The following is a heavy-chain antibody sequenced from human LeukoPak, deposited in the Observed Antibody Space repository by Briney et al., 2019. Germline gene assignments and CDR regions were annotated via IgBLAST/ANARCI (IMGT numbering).Heavy chain of an antibody. V-gene: IGHV3-53*01. J-gene: IGHJ4*02. CDR3: ASLSSGWYPDY. Sequence: PGGSLRLSCAASGFTFNDYYMSWIRQAPGKGLEWVSVIYSGGSTYYADSVKGRFTISRDNSKNTLYLQMNSLRAEDTAVYYCASLSSGWYPDYWGQGTLVTVSS. CDR2: IYSGGST. CDR1: GFTFNDYY. D-gene: IGHD6-19*01.